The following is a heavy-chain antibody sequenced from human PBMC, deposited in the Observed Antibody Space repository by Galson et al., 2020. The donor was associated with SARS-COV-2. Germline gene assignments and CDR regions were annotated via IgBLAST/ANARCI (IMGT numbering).Heavy chain of an antibody. D-gene: IGHD5-18*01. V-gene: IGHV4-4*02. CDR2: IYHSGST. Sequence: ASETLSLTCAVSGGSISSSNWWSWVRQPPGKGLEWIGEIYHSGSTNYNPSIKSRVTISVDKSKNQFSLKLSSVTAADTAVYYCARSARALYSYGYSLDYWGQGTLVTVSS. J-gene: IGHJ4*02. CDR3: ARSARALYSYGYSLDY. CDR1: GGSISSSNW.